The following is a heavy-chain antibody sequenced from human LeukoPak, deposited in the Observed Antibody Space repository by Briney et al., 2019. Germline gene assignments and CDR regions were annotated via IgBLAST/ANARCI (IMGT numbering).Heavy chain of an antibody. J-gene: IGHJ6*02. CDR3: AAGGIAASRYYYGMDV. D-gene: IGHD6-13*01. CDR2: TVVGSGNT. CDR1: GFTFTSSA. Sequence: ASVKVSCKASGFTFTSSAVQWVRQARGQRLEWIGWTVVGSGNTNYAQKFQERVTITRDMSTSTAYMELSSLRSEDTAVYYCAAGGIAASRYYYGMDVWGQGTTVTVSS. V-gene: IGHV1-58*01.